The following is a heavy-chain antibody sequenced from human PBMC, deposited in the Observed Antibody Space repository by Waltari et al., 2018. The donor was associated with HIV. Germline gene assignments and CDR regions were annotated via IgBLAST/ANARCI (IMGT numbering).Heavy chain of an antibody. CDR1: GFTSSRFA. CDR3: ARGIPQSNGGHYYFGMDV. V-gene: IGHV3-33*01. J-gene: IGHJ6*02. CDR2: IWYDGSNK. D-gene: IGHD7-27*01. Sequence: VQLVESGGGVLQLGRSLRLPCAAPGFTSSRFAMPWVRPAPGKVLGWMAVIWYDGSNKCYGASVRGRFTISRNNSKNTLYLQMNSLRAEDTAVDYGARGIPQSNGGHYYFGMDVWGQGTTVTVSS.